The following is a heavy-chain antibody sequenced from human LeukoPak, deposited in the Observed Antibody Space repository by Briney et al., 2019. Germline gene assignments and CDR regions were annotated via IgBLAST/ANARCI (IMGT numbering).Heavy chain of an antibody. D-gene: IGHD3-10*01. V-gene: IGHV1-8*01. J-gene: IGHJ4*02. CDR2: MNPNSGNT. Sequence: ASVKVSCKASGYTFTSSDINWVRQATGQGLEWMGWMNPNSGNTGYAQKFQGRVTMTRNTSITTANMELSSLRSEDTAVYYCARGSRMPGVRDVTFDYWGQGSLVTVSS. CDR3: ARGSRMPGVRDVTFDY. CDR1: GYTFTSSD.